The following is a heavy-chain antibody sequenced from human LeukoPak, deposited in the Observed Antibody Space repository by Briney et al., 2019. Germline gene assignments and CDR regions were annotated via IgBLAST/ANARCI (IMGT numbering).Heavy chain of an antibody. D-gene: IGHD3-10*01. J-gene: IGHJ4*02. CDR1: GFTFSSYA. CDR3: ANDPGSGIPPHYFHY. V-gene: IGHV3-30*18. CDR2: ISYDGGNQ. Sequence: GGSLRLSCAASGFTFSSYAMHWVRQPPGKGLEWVAVISYDGGNQYYADSVQGRFTISRDNSKNTLYLQMNSLRAEDTAVYYCANDPGSGIPPHYFHYWGQGTLVTASS.